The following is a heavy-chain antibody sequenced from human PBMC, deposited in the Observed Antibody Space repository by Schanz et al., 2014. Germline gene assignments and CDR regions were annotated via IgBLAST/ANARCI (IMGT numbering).Heavy chain of an antibody. CDR2: IIPILGIA. J-gene: IGHJ4*02. V-gene: IGHV1-69*08. CDR1: GGTFNSYT. Sequence: QVQLVQSGAEVKKPGSSIKVSCKASGGTFNSYTINWVRQAPGQGLEWIGRIIPILGIANYAQKFQGRVTITADRSTSTASMELSSLRSEDTAVYYCARDGVDAAAGGNYWGQGTLVTVSS. CDR3: ARDGVDAAAGGNY. D-gene: IGHD6-13*01.